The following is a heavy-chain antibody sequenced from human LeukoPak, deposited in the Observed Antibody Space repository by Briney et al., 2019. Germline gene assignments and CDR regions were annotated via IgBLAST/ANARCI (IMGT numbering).Heavy chain of an antibody. V-gene: IGHV4-38-2*01. CDR2: IYHSGST. Sequence: SETLSLTCAVSGYSISSGYYWGWIRQPPGKGLEWIGSIYHSGSTYCNPSLKSRVTISVDASKNQFPLKLSSVTAADTAVYYCARHGPYYDFWSGGNFDYWGQGTLVTVSS. D-gene: IGHD3-3*01. CDR1: GYSISSGYY. CDR3: ARHGPYYDFWSGGNFDY. J-gene: IGHJ4*02.